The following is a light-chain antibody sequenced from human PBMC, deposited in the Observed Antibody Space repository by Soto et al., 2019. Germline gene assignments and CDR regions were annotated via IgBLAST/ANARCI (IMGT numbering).Light chain of an antibody. CDR3: GTWDSSLSGGV. J-gene: IGLJ3*02. V-gene: IGLV1-51*01. CDR1: SSNIGNNY. CDR2: DND. Sequence: QSVLTQPPSGSAAPGQKVTISCSGGSSNIGNNYVSWYQKFPGTAPKLLIYDNDKRPSGIPDRFSGSKSGTSATLGITGLQTGDEGDYYCGTWDSSLSGGVFGGGTKLTVL.